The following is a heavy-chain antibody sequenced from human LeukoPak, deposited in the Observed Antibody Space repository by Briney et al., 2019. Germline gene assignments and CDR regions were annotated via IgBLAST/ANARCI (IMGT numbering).Heavy chain of an antibody. D-gene: IGHD7-27*01. Sequence: ASVKVSCKASGYTFTSYSMNWVRQAPGQGLEYMGWINANTGNPTYAQGFTGRFVFSLDTSVSTAYLQISSLKAEDTAVYYCARVKLGTLSSYFDYWGQGTLVTVSS. CDR3: ARVKLGTLSSYFDY. CDR1: GYTFTSYS. CDR2: INANTGNP. V-gene: IGHV7-4-1*02. J-gene: IGHJ4*02.